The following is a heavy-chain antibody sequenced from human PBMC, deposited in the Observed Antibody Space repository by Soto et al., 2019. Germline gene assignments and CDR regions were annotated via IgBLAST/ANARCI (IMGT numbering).Heavy chain of an antibody. D-gene: IGHD3-22*01. CDR3: ARGVSGITMIVVEADYYYYVMDV. J-gene: IGHJ6*02. CDR2: IYSGGGT. Sequence: PGGSLRLSCAASGFTVSNNYMSWVRQAPGKGLEYVSVIYSGGGTYYADSVKGRFTISRDNSKNTLYLQMNSLGAEDTAVYYCARGVSGITMIVVEADYYYYVMDVWGQGTTVTVSS. CDR1: GFTVSNNY. V-gene: IGHV3-66*01.